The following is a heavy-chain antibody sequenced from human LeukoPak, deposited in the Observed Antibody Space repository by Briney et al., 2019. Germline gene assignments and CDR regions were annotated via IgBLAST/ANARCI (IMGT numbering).Heavy chain of an antibody. Sequence: GGSLRLSCAASGFTFSNSWMSWVRQAPGKGLEWVANIKEDGSAKNFVDAVKGRFTISRDNAKNSLYLQMNSLRADDTAVYYCAKGSYAFDIWGQGTMVTVSS. D-gene: IGHD6-6*01. CDR2: IKEDGSAK. V-gene: IGHV3-7*01. J-gene: IGHJ3*02. CDR3: AKGSYAFDI. CDR1: GFTFSNSW.